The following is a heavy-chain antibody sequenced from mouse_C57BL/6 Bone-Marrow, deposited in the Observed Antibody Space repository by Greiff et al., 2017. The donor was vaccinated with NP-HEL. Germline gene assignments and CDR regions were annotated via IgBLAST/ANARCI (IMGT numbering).Heavy chain of an antibody. V-gene: IGHV14-4*01. CDR2: IDPENGDT. D-gene: IGHD1-1*01. Sequence: EVQLQQSGAELVRPGASVKLSCTASGFNIKDDYMHWVKQRPEQGLEWIGWIDPENGDTEYASKFQGKATITADTSSNTAYLQLSSLTSEDTAVYYCTTFITTVVAIPYAMDYWGQGTSVTVSS. J-gene: IGHJ4*01. CDR3: TTFITTVVAIPYAMDY. CDR1: GFNIKDDY.